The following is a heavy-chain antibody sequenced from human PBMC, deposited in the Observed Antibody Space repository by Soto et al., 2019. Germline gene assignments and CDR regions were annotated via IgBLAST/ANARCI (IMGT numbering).Heavy chain of an antibody. CDR1: GFTFSSYA. CDR3: SRGYDFWSGYYTFDY. CDR2: ISGSGGST. Sequence: GGSLRLSCAASGFTFSSYAMSWVRQAPGKGLEWVSAISGSGGSTYYADSVKGRFTISRDNSKNTLYLQMNSLRAEDTAVYYCSRGYDFWSGYYTFDYWGQGTLVTVSS. D-gene: IGHD3-3*01. J-gene: IGHJ4*02. V-gene: IGHV3-23*01.